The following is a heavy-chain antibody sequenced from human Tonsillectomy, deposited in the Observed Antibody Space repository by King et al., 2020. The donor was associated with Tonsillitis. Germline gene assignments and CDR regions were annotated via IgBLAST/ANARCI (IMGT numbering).Heavy chain of an antibody. CDR2: XXXXSGXT. J-gene: IGHJ5*02. CDR3: ARGSYYDRNWFDP. Sequence: QLVQSGAEVKKPGASVKVSCKASGYTFTSYDINWVRQATGQGLEWMGWXXXXSGXTGYAPKFQGRVTMTRNTSISTAYMELSXLRSEDTAVYYCARGSYYDRNWFDPWGQGTLVTVSS. CDR1: GYTFTSYD. V-gene: IGHV1-8*01. D-gene: IGHD2-2*01.